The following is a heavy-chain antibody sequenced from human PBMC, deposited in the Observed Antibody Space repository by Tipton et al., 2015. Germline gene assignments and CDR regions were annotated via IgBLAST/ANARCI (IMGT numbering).Heavy chain of an antibody. CDR3: ARVNYYGSEYYFDY. Sequence: SLRLSWAASGFTFSSYWMSWVRQAPGKGLEWVANIKQDGSEKYYVDSVKGRFTISRDNAKNSLYLQMNSLRAEDTAVYYCARVNYYGSEYYFDYWGQGTLVTVSS. J-gene: IGHJ4*02. CDR2: IKQDGSEK. CDR1: GFTFSSYW. D-gene: IGHD3-10*01. V-gene: IGHV3-7*01.